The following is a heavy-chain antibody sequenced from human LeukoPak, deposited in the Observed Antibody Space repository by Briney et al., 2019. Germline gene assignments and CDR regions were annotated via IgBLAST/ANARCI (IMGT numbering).Heavy chain of an antibody. J-gene: IGHJ4*02. Sequence: SQTLSLTCAISGDSVSSNSAAWNWIRQSPSRGLEWLGRTYYKSKWFNDYTVSVKSRIIINPDTSKNQFSLQLNSVTPEDTAVYYCARGRGTSWSFFDYWAREPWSPSPQ. CDR1: GDSVSSNSAA. D-gene: IGHD6-13*01. CDR2: TYYKSKWFN. CDR3: ARGRGTSWSFFDY. V-gene: IGHV6-1*01.